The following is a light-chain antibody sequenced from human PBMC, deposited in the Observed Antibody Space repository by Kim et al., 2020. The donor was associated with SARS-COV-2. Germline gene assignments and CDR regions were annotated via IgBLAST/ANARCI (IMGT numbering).Light chain of an antibody. CDR1: HIVTSNY. V-gene: IGKV3-20*01. CDR3: QQDASSAYT. CDR2: GAS. Sequence: EIVLTQSPGTLSLSPGESAPLSCRASHIVTSNYLVWYQQKPGQAPRLLSYGASNRITDIPDRFSGSGSGTGFTLTISTLEPDDFAVYDCQQDASSAYTFGQGPKLDI. J-gene: IGKJ2*01.